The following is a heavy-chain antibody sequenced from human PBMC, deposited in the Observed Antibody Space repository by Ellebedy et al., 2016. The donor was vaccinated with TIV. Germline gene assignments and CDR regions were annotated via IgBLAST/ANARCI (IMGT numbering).Heavy chain of an antibody. J-gene: IGHJ4*02. CDR2: IRGRSETI. CDR3: ARDHRYAFDY. Sequence: PGGSLRLSCAASGFTFSDYWMNWVRQAPGKGLEWVSYIRGRSETIYYADSVKGRFTISRDNAKNSLNLQMNSLRGEDKAVYYCARDHRYAFDYWGQGNLVTVSS. CDR1: GFTFSDYW. V-gene: IGHV3-48*04. D-gene: IGHD5-12*01.